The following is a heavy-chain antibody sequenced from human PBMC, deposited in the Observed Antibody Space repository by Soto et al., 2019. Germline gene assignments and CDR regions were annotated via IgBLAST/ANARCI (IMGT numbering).Heavy chain of an antibody. CDR2: IIPIFGTP. J-gene: IGHJ6*02. CDR1: GDIFNTFA. D-gene: IGHD1-20*01. Sequence: QVQLVQSGAEVKKPGSSVRVSCKASGDIFNTFAISWVRQAPGQGLEWMGGIIPIFGTPDYAQQFPGRVTISADESTSTAYLELRSLRSEDTAVYYCARSPGITGTRASQYAMDVWGQGTTVTVSS. V-gene: IGHV1-69*01. CDR3: ARSPGITGTRASQYAMDV.